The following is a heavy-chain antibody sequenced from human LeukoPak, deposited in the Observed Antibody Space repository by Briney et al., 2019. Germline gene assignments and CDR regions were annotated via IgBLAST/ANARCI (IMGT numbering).Heavy chain of an antibody. J-gene: IGHJ3*02. D-gene: IGHD6-13*01. CDR3: ARAHIAASGTADFDI. V-gene: IGHV1-69*05. CDR2: IIPIFGTA. Sequence: SVKVSCKASGGTFSSYAISWVRQAPGQGLEWMGGIIPIFGTANYAQKFQGRVTITTDESTSTAYMELSSLRSEDTAVYYCARAHIAASGTADFDIWGQGTMVTVSS. CDR1: GGTFSSYA.